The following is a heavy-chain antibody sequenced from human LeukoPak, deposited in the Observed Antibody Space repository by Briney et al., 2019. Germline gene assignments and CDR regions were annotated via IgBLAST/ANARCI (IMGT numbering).Heavy chain of an antibody. V-gene: IGHV3-53*01. D-gene: IGHD3-10*01. J-gene: IGHJ4*02. CDR1: GLTVSSNY. CDR2: IYSGGNT. CDR3: ANPTRHYYGSGIDLDY. Sequence: GGSLRLSCAASGLTVSSNYMTWVRQAPGKGLEWVSVIYSGGNTYYADSVKGRFTISRDNSKNTLYLQMNSLRAEDTAVYYCANPTRHYYGSGIDLDYWGQGTLVTVSS.